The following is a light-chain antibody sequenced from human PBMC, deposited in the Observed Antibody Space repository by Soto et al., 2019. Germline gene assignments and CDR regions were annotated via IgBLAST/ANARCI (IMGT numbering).Light chain of an antibody. CDR1: QHVSSH. V-gene: IGKV3-15*01. CDR2: AAS. CDR3: QQYQSWPFP. J-gene: IGKJ2*01. Sequence: ERVMTQSPATLSVSPGEGATLSCRANQHVSSHIAWYQHKPGQAPRLLIHAASTRAPGGPVRFSGSGSGTEFTLTISSLQFEDVAVYYCQQYQSWPFPFGQGTKLEIK.